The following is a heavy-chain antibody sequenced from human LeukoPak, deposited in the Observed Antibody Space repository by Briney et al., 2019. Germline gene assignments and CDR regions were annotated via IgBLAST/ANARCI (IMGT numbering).Heavy chain of an antibody. CDR2: ISGDGSIP. CDR3: ARDRGITGTMPLDY. CDR1: GFTFSSDW. D-gene: IGHD1-7*01. J-gene: IGHJ4*02. Sequence: SGGSLRLSCAAFGFTFSSDWMHWVLHAPGKGLVWVSRISGDGSIPYYEDSVKGRFTISRDNAKNTLYLQMNSLRPEDKAVYYCARDRGITGTMPLDYWGQGTLVTVSS. V-gene: IGHV3-74*01.